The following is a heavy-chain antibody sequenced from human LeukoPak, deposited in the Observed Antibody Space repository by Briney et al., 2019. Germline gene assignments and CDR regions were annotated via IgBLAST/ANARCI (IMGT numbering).Heavy chain of an antibody. J-gene: IGHJ4*02. CDR1: GGTISSSNW. CDR2: IYHSGST. CDR3: ARDSLGDSSSGGFDY. Sequence: SETLSLTCAVSGGTISSSNWWSWVRQPPGKRLEWIGEIYHSGSTNYNPSLKSRVTISVDKSKNQFSLKLSSVTAADTAVYYCARDSLGDSSSGGFDYWGQGTLVTVSS. V-gene: IGHV4-4*02. D-gene: IGHD6-6*01.